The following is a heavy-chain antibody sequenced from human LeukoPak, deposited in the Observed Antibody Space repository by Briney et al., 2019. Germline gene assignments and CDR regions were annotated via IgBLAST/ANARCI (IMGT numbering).Heavy chain of an antibody. D-gene: IGHD5-18*01. Sequence: ASVNVSCTASGYTFTGYYMHWVRQAPGQGLEWMGWINTNSGGTNYAQKFQGRVTMTRDTSISTAYMELSRLRSDDTAVYYCAQSGYSYGYAGYWGQGTLVTVSA. CDR1: GYTFTGYY. CDR2: INTNSGGT. V-gene: IGHV1-2*02. J-gene: IGHJ4*02. CDR3: AQSGYSYGYAGY.